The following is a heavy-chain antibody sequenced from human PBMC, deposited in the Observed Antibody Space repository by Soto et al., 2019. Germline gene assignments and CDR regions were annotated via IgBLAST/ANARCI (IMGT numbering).Heavy chain of an antibody. CDR2: IYYSGST. V-gene: IGHV4-59*01. J-gene: IGHJ3*02. CDR1: GGSISSYY. D-gene: IGHD4-17*01. Sequence: PSETLSLTCTVSGGSISSYYWSWIRQPPGKGLEWIGYIYYSGSTNYNPSLKSRVTISVDTSKNQFSRKLSSVTAADTAVYYCAREPYGGVSAFDIWGQGTMVTVSS. CDR3: AREPYGGVSAFDI.